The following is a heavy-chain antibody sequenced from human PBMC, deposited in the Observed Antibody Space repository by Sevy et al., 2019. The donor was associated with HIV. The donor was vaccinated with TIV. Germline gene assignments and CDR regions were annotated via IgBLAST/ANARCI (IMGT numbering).Heavy chain of an antibody. V-gene: IGHV1-2*06. CDR1: GYTFTGYY. CDR2: INPNSGGT. D-gene: IGHD3-22*01. CDR3: AREYYYDRWLAFDI. Sequence: ASVKVSCKASGYTFTGYYMHWVRQAPGQGLEWMGRINPNSGGTNYAQKFQGRVTMTRDTSISTAYMELSRLRSDDTAVYYCAREYYYDRWLAFDIWGQGTMVTVSS. J-gene: IGHJ3*02.